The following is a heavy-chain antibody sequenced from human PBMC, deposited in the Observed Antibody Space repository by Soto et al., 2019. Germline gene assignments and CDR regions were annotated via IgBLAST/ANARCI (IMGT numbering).Heavy chain of an antibody. V-gene: IGHV3-23*01. CDR2: SSATGAGT. CDR1: RFTFSSYG. Sequence: GGSLRLSCAASRFTFSSYGMTWVRQAPGKGLEWVSFSSATGAGTYYADSVKGRFTISRDNSKNTLYLQMTSLRADDTAVYYCAKDRRAGGNYGFYSDFWGQEALVTVSS. J-gene: IGHJ4*02. CDR3: AKDRRAGGNYGFYSDF. D-gene: IGHD1-7*01.